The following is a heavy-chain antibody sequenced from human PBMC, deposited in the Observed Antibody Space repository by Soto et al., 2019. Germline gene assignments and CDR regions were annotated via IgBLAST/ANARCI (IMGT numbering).Heavy chain of an antibody. V-gene: IGHV3-21*01. D-gene: IGHD1-26*01. J-gene: IGHJ4*02. Sequence: EVQLVESGGGLVKPGGSLRLSCAASGFTFSSYSMNWVRQAPGKGLEWVSSISSSSSYIYYADSVKGRFTISSDNAKNPLYLQMNSLRAEDTAVYYCLPRGRLFDYWGQGTLVTVSS. CDR2: ISSSSSYI. CDR1: GFTFSSYS. CDR3: LPRGRLFDY.